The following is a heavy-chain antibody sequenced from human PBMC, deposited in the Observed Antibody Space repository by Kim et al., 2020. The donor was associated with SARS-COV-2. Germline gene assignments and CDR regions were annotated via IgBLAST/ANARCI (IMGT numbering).Heavy chain of an antibody. J-gene: IGHJ4*02. Sequence: GGSLRLSCAASGFTFSTYAMSWVRQAPGKGLEWVSAISGSGGSTYYADSVKGRFTISRDNSKNTLYLQMNSLRAEDTAVYYCAKDQEAYSSAWYGSFDYWGQGTLVTVSS. D-gene: IGHD6-19*01. CDR3: AKDQEAYSSAWYGSFDY. V-gene: IGHV3-23*01. CDR2: ISGSGGST. CDR1: GFTFSTYA.